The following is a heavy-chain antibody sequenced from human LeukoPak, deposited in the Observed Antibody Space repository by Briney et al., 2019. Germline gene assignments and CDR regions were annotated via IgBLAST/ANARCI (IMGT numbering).Heavy chain of an antibody. CDR1: GGSIGSTIYY. D-gene: IGHD3-3*01. CDR2: VYYGGKT. Sequence: PSETLSLTCTVSGGSIGSTIYYCAWIRQPPGKGLERIGSVYYGGKTYYNPSLKSRVTTSVDTSKNQFSLKLTSVTAADTAVYYCARHLGGSGSSDAFDIWGQGTMVTVSS. V-gene: IGHV4-39*01. CDR3: ARHLGGSGSSDAFDI. J-gene: IGHJ3*02.